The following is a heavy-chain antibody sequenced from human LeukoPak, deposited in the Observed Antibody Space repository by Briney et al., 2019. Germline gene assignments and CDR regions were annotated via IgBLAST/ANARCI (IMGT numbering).Heavy chain of an antibody. Sequence: PSETLSLTCAVSGGSISSSNWWSWVRQPPGKGLEWIGEIYHSGSTNYNPSLKSRVTISVDKSKNQFSLKLSSVTTADTAVHYCVGNDSGYHFDDWGQGILVTVSS. CDR3: VGNDSGYHFDD. CDR2: IYHSGST. D-gene: IGHD3-22*01. J-gene: IGHJ4*02. CDR1: GGSISSSNW. V-gene: IGHV4-4*02.